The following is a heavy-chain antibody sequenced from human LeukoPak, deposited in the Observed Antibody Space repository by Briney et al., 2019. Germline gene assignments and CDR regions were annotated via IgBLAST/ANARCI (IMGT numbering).Heavy chain of an antibody. D-gene: IGHD2-2*01. CDR2: ISAYNGNT. CDR1: GYTLTSYG. CDR3: ARGRIYCSSTSCYGLAFDI. Sequence: ASVKVSCKASGYTLTSYGISWVRQAPGQGLEWMGWISAYNGNTNYAQKLQGRVTMTTDTSTSTAYMELRSLRSDDTAVYYCARGRIYCSSTSCYGLAFDIWGQGTMVTVSS. J-gene: IGHJ3*02. V-gene: IGHV1-18*01.